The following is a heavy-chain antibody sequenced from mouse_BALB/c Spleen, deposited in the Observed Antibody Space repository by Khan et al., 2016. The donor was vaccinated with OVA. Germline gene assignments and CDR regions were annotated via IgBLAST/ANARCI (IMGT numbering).Heavy chain of an antibody. CDR1: GFSLSRYN. V-gene: IGHV2-6-4*01. D-gene: IGHD2-14*01. CDR2: IWGGGGT. CDR3: SRANYRSDGDYAMNY. Sequence: QVQLKESGPGLVAPSQSLSITCTVSGFSLSRYNIHWVRQPPGQGLEWLGMIWGGGGTDYTSTIKSRLSISKANSKRPVTLKMNSLQTDDSAMYYCSRANYRSDGDYAMNYWGQGTSVTVSS. J-gene: IGHJ4*01.